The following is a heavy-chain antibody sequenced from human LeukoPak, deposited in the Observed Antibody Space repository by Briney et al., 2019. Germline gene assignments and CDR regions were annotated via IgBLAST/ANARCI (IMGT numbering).Heavy chain of an antibody. CDR3: AHRKNYFDSSVFDN. CDR2: IYWDDDR. CDR1: GFSLNTRGVG. Sequence: SGPTLVNPTQTLTLTCTFSGFSLNTRGVGVGWIRQPPGRALEWLALIYWDDDRRYSPSLKSRLTITKDTSRNQVVLTMTNMDPVDTATYFCAHRKNYFDSSVFDNWGQGTLVTVSS. J-gene: IGHJ4*02. V-gene: IGHV2-5*02. D-gene: IGHD3-22*01.